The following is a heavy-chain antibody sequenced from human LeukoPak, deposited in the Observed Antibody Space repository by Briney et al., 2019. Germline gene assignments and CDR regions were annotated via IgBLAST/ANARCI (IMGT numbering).Heavy chain of an antibody. CDR3: ARDTIMITFGGVIVVDY. V-gene: IGHV1-18*01. CDR1: GGTFSSYA. D-gene: IGHD3-16*02. CDR2: ISAYNGNT. Sequence: ASVKVSCKASGGTFSSYAISWVRQAPGQGLEWMGWISAYNGNTNYAQKLQGRVTMTTDTSTSTAYMELRSLRSDDTAVYYCARDTIMITFGGVIVVDYWGQGTLVTVSS. J-gene: IGHJ4*02.